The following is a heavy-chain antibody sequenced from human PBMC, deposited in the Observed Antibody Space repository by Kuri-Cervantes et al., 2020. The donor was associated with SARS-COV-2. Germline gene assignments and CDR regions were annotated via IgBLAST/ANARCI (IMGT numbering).Heavy chain of an antibody. J-gene: IGHJ4*02. Sequence: SETLSLTCTVSGGSISSYYWSWIRQPPGKGLEWIGYIYYSGSTNYNPSLKSRVTISVDTSKNQFSLKLSSVTAADTAVYYCAKDKSPYYDFWSGYSYYFDYWGQGTLVTVSS. D-gene: IGHD3-3*01. CDR2: IYYSGST. CDR1: GGSISSYY. V-gene: IGHV4-59*01. CDR3: AKDKSPYYDFWSGYSYYFDY.